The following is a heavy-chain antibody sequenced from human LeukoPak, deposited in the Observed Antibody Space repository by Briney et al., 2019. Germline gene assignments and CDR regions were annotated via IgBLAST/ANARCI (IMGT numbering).Heavy chain of an antibody. CDR3: ARDRIGYSSSWDWFDY. CDR1: GFTFSSYG. D-gene: IGHD6-13*01. CDR2: IWYDGSNK. V-gene: IGHV3-33*01. J-gene: IGHJ4*02. Sequence: GGSLRLSCAASGFTFSSYGMHWVRQAPGKGLEWVAVIWYDGSNKYYADSVKGRFTISRDNSKNTLYLQMNSLRAEDTAVYYCARDRIGYSSSWDWFDYWGQGTLVTVSS.